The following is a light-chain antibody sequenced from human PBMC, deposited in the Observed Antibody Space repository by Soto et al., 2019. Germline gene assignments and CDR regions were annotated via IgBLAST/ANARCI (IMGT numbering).Light chain of an antibody. CDR1: IGSIASNY. CDR2: EDN. J-gene: IGLJ1*01. CDR3: QSYDSSKYV. V-gene: IGLV6-57*04. Sequence: NFMLTQPHSVAESPGKTVTISFTRSIGSIASNYVQWYQQRPGSAPTTVIYEDNQRPSGVPDRFSGSIDSSSNSASLTISGLKTEHEDDYHCQSYDSSKYVLGTGTKLAVL.